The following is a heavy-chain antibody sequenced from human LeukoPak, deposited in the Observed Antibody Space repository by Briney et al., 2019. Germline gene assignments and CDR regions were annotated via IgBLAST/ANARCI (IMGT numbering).Heavy chain of an antibody. Sequence: SETLSLTCAVYGGSFSGYYWSWIRQPPGKGLEWIREINHSGSTNYNPSLKSRVTISVDTSKNQFSLKLSSVTAADTAVYYCARGPRGWGIVVVPAASNGMDVWGQGTTVTVSS. CDR1: GGSFSGYY. D-gene: IGHD2-2*01. CDR3: ARGPRGWGIVVVPAASNGMDV. J-gene: IGHJ6*02. V-gene: IGHV4-34*01. CDR2: INHSGST.